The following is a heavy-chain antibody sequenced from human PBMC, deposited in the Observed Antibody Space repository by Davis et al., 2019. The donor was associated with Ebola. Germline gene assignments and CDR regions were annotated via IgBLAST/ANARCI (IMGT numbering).Heavy chain of an antibody. D-gene: IGHD2-2*02. CDR1: GRSTSSSNW. CDR2: IYHSGST. J-gene: IGHJ6*02. Sequence: PSETLSLTCAVSGRSTSSSNWWSWVRQPPGKGLEWIGEIYHSGSTNYNPSLKSRVTISVDKSKNQFSLKLSSVTAADTAVYYCARGVVGGYQLLYRPSFGGYGMDVWGQGTTVTVSS. CDR3: ARGVVGGYQLLYRPSFGGYGMDV. V-gene: IGHV4-4*02.